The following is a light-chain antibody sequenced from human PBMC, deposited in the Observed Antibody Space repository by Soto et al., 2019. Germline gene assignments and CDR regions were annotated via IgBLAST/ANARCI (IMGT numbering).Light chain of an antibody. V-gene: IGKV1-39*01. CDR3: QQSYSTPT. CDR1: QSISNY. Sequence: DIQMTQSPSSLSASVRDRVTITCRASQSISNYLNWYQQXPGRAPKILIYAASSLESGVPSRFSGSGSGTEFTLTISSLQPEDFATDYCQQSYSTPTFGPGTRLEIK. J-gene: IGKJ5*01. CDR2: AAS.